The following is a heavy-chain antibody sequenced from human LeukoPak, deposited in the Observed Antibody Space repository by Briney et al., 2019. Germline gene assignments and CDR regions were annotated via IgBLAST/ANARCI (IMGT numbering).Heavy chain of an antibody. J-gene: IGHJ1*01. Sequence: SVKVSCKASGGTFSSYAISWVRQAPGQGLEWMGGIIPIFGTANYAQRFQGRVTITADKSTSTAYMELSSLRSEDTAVYYCASMDLGYCSSTSCYAEYFQHWGQGTLVTVSS. CDR2: IIPIFGTA. V-gene: IGHV1-69*06. D-gene: IGHD2-2*01. CDR3: ASMDLGYCSSTSCYAEYFQH. CDR1: GGTFSSYA.